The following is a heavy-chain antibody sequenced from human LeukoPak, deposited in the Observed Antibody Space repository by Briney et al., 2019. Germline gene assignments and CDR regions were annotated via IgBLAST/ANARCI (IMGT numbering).Heavy chain of an antibody. CDR2: INHSGST. Sequence: SETLSLTCAVYGGSFSGYYWSWIRQPPGKGLEWIGEINHSGSTNYNPSLKSRVTISVDTSKNQFSLKLSSVTAADTAVYYCARGVYDSSGYYSGLGDWGQGTLVTVSS. CDR3: ARGVYDSSGYYSGLGD. J-gene: IGHJ4*02. D-gene: IGHD3-22*01. V-gene: IGHV4-34*01. CDR1: GGSFSGYY.